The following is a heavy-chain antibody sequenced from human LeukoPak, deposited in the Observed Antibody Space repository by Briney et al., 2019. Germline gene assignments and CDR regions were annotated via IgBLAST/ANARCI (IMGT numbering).Heavy chain of an antibody. CDR1: GFTFSNYS. J-gene: IGHJ4*02. CDR2: ISYDGSSK. V-gene: IGHV3-30-3*01. Sequence: PGGSLRLSCAASGFTFSNYSMHWVRQAQGRGLEWVSVISYDGSSKYYADSVKGRFTISRDNSKNTLYLQMNSLRAEDTAVYYCAKGLGDILPGIWGPTADYWGQGTLVTVSS. CDR3: AKGLGDILPGIWGPTADY. D-gene: IGHD3-9*01.